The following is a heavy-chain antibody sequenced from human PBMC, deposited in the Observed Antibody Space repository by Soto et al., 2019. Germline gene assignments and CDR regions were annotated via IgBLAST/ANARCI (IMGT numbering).Heavy chain of an antibody. CDR1: GLTFNNAW. Sequence: PGGSLRLSCTASGLTFNNAWMTWVRQAPGKGLEWVGRIKSKVGGGTADYSAPVRGRFTISRDDSKNTIYLQMSSLKTEVTAMYYCITDSPIFEYDLFNPWGQGILVTVSS. CDR3: ITDSPIFEYDLFNP. J-gene: IGHJ5*01. D-gene: IGHD3-3*01. V-gene: IGHV3-15*01. CDR2: IKSKVGGGTA.